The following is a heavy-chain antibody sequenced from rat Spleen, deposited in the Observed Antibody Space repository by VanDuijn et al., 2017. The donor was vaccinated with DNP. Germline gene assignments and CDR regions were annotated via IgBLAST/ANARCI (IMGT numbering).Heavy chain of an antibody. CDR2: IRYDGGST. CDR1: GFTFSNYD. V-gene: IGHV5-22*01. D-gene: IGHD5-1*01. Sequence: EVQLVESGGGLVQPGRSLKLSCAASGFTFSNYDMAWVRQAPTKGLEWVASIRYDGGSTYYGDSVKGRFTISRENAKSTLYLQMNSLRSEDMATYYCARLQLGHLDYWGQGVMVTVSS. CDR3: ARLQLGHLDY. J-gene: IGHJ2*01.